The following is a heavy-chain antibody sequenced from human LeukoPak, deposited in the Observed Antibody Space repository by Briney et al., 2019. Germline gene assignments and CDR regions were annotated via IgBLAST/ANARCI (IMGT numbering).Heavy chain of an antibody. CDR3: ARDYNDVNPGKDAFDI. Sequence: ASVKVSCKASGYTFTSYYMHWVRQAPGQGLEWMGIINPSGGSTSYAQKFQGRVTMTRDTSTSTVYMELSSLRSEDTAVYYCARDYNDVNPGKDAFDIWGQGTMVTVSS. V-gene: IGHV1-46*01. CDR1: GYTFTSYY. J-gene: IGHJ3*02. CDR2: INPSGGST. D-gene: IGHD5-24*01.